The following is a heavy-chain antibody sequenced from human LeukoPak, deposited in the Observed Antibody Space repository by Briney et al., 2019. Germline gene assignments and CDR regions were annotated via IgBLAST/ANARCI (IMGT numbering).Heavy chain of an antibody. V-gene: IGHV4-59*04. D-gene: IGHD3-22*01. CDR3: ARRRSDSSGYYPNWFDP. Sequence: SETLSLTCAVYGGSFSGYYWSWIRQPPGKGLEWIGYIYYSGSTYYNPSLKSRVTISVDTSKNQFSLKLSSVTAADTAVYYCARRRSDSSGYYPNWFDPWGQGTLVTVSS. CDR1: GGSFSGYY. CDR2: IYYSGST. J-gene: IGHJ5*02.